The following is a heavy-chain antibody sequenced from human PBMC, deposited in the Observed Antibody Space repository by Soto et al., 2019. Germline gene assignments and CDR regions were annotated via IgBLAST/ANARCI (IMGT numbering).Heavy chain of an antibody. V-gene: IGHV2-5*02. Sequence: SGPTLVNPTQTLTLTCSFSGFSLSTTGVGVGWIRQPPGKALEWLALIYWDDDKRYNPSLNSRLTITKDTSKNQVVLAMTNVDPVDTATYYCVQSRCGGDCLQSYSSHSYYGLDVWGQGTTVTVSS. J-gene: IGHJ6*02. D-gene: IGHD2-21*02. CDR2: IYWDDDK. CDR3: VQSRCGGDCLQSYSSHSYYGLDV. CDR1: GFSLSTTGVG.